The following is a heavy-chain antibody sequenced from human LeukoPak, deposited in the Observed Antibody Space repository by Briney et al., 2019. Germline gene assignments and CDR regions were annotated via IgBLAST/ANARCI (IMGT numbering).Heavy chain of an antibody. CDR1: GGSISSGDYY. CDR3: ARDCSSTSCYRNFQH. V-gene: IGHV4-30-4*01. Sequence: SETLSLTCTVSGGSISSGDYYWSWIRQPPGKGLEWIGYIYYSGSTYYNPSLKSRVTISVDTSKNQLSLKLSSVTAADTAVYYCARDCSSTSCYRNFQHWGQGTLVTVSS. CDR2: IYYSGST. D-gene: IGHD2-2*02. J-gene: IGHJ1*01.